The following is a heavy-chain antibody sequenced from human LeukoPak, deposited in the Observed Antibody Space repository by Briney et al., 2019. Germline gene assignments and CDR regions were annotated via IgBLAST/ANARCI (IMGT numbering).Heavy chain of an antibody. V-gene: IGHV3-7*03. J-gene: IGHJ5*02. CDR2: IKRDGSER. Sequence: AGGSLRLSCAASGFTFSSYWMTWVRQAPGTGLEWVANIKRDGSERYYVDSVKGRFTISRDNAKNSLYLQMNSLRAEDTAVYYCAKGGGSWKIFNWFDPWGQGTLVTVSS. D-gene: IGHD6-13*01. CDR1: GFTFSSYW. CDR3: AKGGGSWKIFNWFDP.